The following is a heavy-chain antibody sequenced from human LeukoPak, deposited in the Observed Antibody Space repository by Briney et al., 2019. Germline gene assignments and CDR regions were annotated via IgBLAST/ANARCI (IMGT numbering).Heavy chain of an antibody. CDR3: ARGVGPRYFDL. J-gene: IGHJ2*01. CDR2: INPNSGGT. V-gene: IGHV1-2*02. D-gene: IGHD1-26*01. CDR1: GYTFTGYY. Sequence: WASVKVSCKTSGYTFTGYYMHWVRQAPGQGLEWMGWINPNSGGTNYAQKFEGRVSMTRDTSISTAYMELSRLRSDDTAVYYCARGVGPRYFDLWGRGTLVTVSS.